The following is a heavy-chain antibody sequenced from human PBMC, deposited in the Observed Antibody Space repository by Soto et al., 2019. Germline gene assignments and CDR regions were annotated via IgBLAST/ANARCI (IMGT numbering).Heavy chain of an antibody. CDR3: ARSIVVVTALDY. J-gene: IGHJ4*02. D-gene: IGHD2-21*02. V-gene: IGHV1-3*01. Sequence: GASVKVPCKASGYTFTSYAMHWVRQAPGQRLEWMGWINAGNGNTKYSQKFQGRVTITRDTSASTAYMELSSLRSEDTAVYYCARSIVVVTALDYWGQGTLVTVS. CDR1: GYTFTSYA. CDR2: INAGNGNT.